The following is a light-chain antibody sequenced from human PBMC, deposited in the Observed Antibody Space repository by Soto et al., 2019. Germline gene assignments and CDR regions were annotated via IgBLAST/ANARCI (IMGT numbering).Light chain of an antibody. CDR2: DAS. CDR3: QQYHSYWT. J-gene: IGKJ1*01. CDR1: QSISSW. V-gene: IGKV1-5*01. Sequence: DIQMTQSPSTLSASVGDRVTITCRSSQSISSWLAWFQQKPGKAPKLLIYDASSLESGVPRRFSGSGSGTEFTLTISNLQTDDFSTYYCQQYHSYWTFGQGTKVDIK.